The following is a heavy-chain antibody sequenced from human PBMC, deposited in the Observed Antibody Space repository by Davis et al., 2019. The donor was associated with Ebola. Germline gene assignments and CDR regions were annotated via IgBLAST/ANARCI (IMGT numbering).Heavy chain of an antibody. J-gene: IGHJ4*02. V-gene: IGHV4-34*01. CDR3: ARLVEHIVVEYDYFDY. CDR2: INHSGST. Sequence: SETLSLTCAVYGGSFSGYYWSWIRQPPGKGLEWIGEINHSGSTNYNPSLKSRVTISVDTSKNQFSLKLSSVTAAGTAVYYCARLVEHIVVEYDYFDYWGQGTLVTVSS. CDR1: GGSFSGYY. D-gene: IGHD2-2*01.